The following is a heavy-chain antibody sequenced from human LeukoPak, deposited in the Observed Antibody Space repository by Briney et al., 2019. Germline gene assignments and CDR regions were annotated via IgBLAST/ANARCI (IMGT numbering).Heavy chain of an antibody. CDR2: ISGSGGST. CDR3: AKSNHYDILTGYYYPYFDY. V-gene: IGHV3-23*01. Sequence: SGGSLRFSCAAPGFTFSSYAMSWVRQAPGKGLKWVSAISGSGGSTYYADSVKGRFTISRDNSKNTLYLQMNSLGAEDTAVYYCAKSNHYDILTGYYYPYFDYWGQGTLVTVSS. CDR1: GFTFSSYA. J-gene: IGHJ4*02. D-gene: IGHD3-9*01.